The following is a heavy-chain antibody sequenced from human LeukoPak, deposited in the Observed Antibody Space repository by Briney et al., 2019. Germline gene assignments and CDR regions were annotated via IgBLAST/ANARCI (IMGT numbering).Heavy chain of an antibody. CDR2: IYYSGST. CDR3: AKSYNWNGGIFDY. CDR1: GGSISSSSYY. D-gene: IGHD1-1*01. J-gene: IGHJ4*02. Sequence: PSETLSLTCTVSGGSISSSSYYWGWIRQPPGKRLEWIGSIYYSGSTYYNPSLKSRVTISVDTSKNQFSLKLSSVTAADTAVYYCAKSYNWNGGIFDYWGQGTLVTVSS. V-gene: IGHV4-39*01.